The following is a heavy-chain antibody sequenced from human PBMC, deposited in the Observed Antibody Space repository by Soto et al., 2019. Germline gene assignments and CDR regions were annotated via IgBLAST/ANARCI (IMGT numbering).Heavy chain of an antibody. V-gene: IGHV4-31*02. D-gene: IGHD3-10*01. CDR1: GGSISSGGYY. Sequence: SETLSLTCTVSGGSISSGGYYWSWIRQHPGKGLEWIGYIYYSGSTYYNPSLKSRVTISVDTSKNQFSLKLSSVTAADTAAYYCARDQGRDRGYYYYGMDVWGQGTTVTVSS. CDR2: IYYSGST. J-gene: IGHJ6*02. CDR3: ARDQGRDRGYYYYGMDV.